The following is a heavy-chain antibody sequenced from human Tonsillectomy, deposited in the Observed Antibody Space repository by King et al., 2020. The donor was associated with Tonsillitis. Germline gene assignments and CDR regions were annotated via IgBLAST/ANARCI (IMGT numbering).Heavy chain of an antibody. Sequence: VQLVESGGGVVQPGRSLRLSCAASGFTFSSYSLHWVRQAPGKGLEWVAVMSNDGISKYYADSVKGRFTISRDNSKNTLDLQMNSLRAEDTALYYCARESYWFDSGGQGTLVTVSS. D-gene: IGHD3-16*02. J-gene: IGHJ5*01. CDR3: ARESYWFDS. CDR2: MSNDGISK. CDR1: GFTFSSYS. V-gene: IGHV3-30*04.